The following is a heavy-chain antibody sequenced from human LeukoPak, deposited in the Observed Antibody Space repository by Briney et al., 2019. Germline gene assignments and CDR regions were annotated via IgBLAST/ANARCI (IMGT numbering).Heavy chain of an antibody. V-gene: IGHV4-59*01. Sequence: SETLSLTCTVSGGSMSSYYRSWIRQPPGKGLEWIGYIYYSGSTNYNPSLKSRVTISVDTSKNQFSLKLSSVTAADAAVYYCARGRGPDAFDIWGQGTMVTVSS. D-gene: IGHD6-25*01. CDR1: GGSMSSYY. J-gene: IGHJ3*02. CDR3: ARGRGPDAFDI. CDR2: IYYSGST.